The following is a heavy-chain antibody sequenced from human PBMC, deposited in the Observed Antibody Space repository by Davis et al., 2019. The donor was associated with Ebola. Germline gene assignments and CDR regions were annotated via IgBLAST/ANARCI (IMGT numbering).Heavy chain of an antibody. CDR1: GYTFTSYG. V-gene: IGHV1-18*01. J-gene: IGHJ5*02. Sequence: ASVKVSCKASGYTFTSYGISWVRQAPGQGLEWMGWISAYNGNTNYAQNFQGRVTMTRDTSISTAYMELSRLTSDGTAVYYCARAELPWGQGTLVTVSS. CDR2: ISAYNGNT. CDR3: ARAELP. D-gene: IGHD1-14*01.